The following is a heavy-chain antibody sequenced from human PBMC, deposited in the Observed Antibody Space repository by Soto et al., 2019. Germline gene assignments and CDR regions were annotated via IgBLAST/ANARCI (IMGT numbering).Heavy chain of an antibody. D-gene: IGHD2-2*02. CDR1: GFTFRSFG. CDR2: ISYDGSDE. CDR3: AKHLKYTPSDGMDV. Sequence: QVQLVESGGGVVQPGRSLRLSCAASGFTFRSFGMHWVRQAPGKGLEWVALISYDGSDEYYADSVKGRFTVSRDNSKNTLYLQMNSLQVEDTAIYYCAKHLKYTPSDGMDVWGQGTTVTVSS. V-gene: IGHV3-30*18. J-gene: IGHJ6*02.